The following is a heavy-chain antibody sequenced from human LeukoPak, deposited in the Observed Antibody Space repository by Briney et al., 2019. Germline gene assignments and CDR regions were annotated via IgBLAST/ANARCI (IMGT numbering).Heavy chain of an antibody. Sequence: ASVKVSCKASGYTFTSYGISWVRQAPGQGLEWMGWISAYNGNTNYAQKLQGRVTMTRNTSISTAYMELSSLRSEDTAVYYCARGKSVVVKGRNDYWGQGTLVTVSS. V-gene: IGHV1-18*01. CDR2: ISAYNGNT. CDR1: GYTFTSYG. J-gene: IGHJ4*02. CDR3: ARGKSVVVKGRNDY. D-gene: IGHD2-15*01.